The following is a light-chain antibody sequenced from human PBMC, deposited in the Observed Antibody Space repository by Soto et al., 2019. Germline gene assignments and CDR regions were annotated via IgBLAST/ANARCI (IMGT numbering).Light chain of an antibody. CDR1: QSVSSR. Sequence: EIVMTQSPATLSVSLGERATLSCRASQSVSSRLAWYQQKPGQAPRLLVYGASTRATGIPARFSGRGSGTEFTLTISSLKSEDFAVYYFQQYTNWPWTFGQGTKVEIK. V-gene: IGKV3-15*01. CDR2: GAS. J-gene: IGKJ1*01. CDR3: QQYTNWPWT.